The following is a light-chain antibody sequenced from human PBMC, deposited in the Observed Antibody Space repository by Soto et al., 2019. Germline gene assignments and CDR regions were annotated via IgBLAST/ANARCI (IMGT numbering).Light chain of an antibody. CDR3: QQSYTTPRN. Sequence: TQSPSSLSASVGDRVTITCRTGQSISHYLNWYQQTPGKAPKLLIYAASRLQSGVPSRFSGSGSGTDFSLTISSLQPEDFATYYCQQSYTTPRNFGQGTKLEIK. J-gene: IGKJ2*01. CDR2: AAS. CDR1: QSISHY. V-gene: IGKV1-39*01.